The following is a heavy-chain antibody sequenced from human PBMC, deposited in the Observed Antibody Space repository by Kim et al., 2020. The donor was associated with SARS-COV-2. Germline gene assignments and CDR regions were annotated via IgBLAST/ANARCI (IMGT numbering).Heavy chain of an antibody. CDR2: ISYDGSNK. D-gene: IGHD6-19*01. J-gene: IGHJ4*02. CDR1: GFTFSSYA. V-gene: IGHV3-30*04. CDR3: ARGGSCWYWASGFDY. Sequence: GGSLRLSCAASGFTFSSYAMHWVRQAPGKGLEWVAVISYDGSNKYYADSVKGRFTISRDNSKNTLYLQMNSLRAEDTAVYYCARGGSCWYWASGFDYWGQGTLVTVSS.